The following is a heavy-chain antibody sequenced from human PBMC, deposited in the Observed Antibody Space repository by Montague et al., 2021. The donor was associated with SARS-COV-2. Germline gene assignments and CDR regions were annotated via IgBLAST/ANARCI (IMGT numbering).Heavy chain of an antibody. CDR2: IYYDGST. CDR3: ARYGGYFEH. Sequence: SETLSLTCTVSGGSIRSYYWSWIRQTPGKGLEWIGHIYYDGSTNYNPSLKSRVTMSVDSSKNQFSLRLSSVTAADTAVYYCARYGGYFEHWGQGTLVTVSS. V-gene: IGHV4-59*03. D-gene: IGHD3-16*01. J-gene: IGHJ4*02. CDR1: GGSIRSYY.